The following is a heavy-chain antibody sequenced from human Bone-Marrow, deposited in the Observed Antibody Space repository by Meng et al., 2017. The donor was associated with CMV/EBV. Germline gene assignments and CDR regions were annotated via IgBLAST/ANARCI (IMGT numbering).Heavy chain of an antibody. J-gene: IGHJ5*02. CDR3: VREMQGGDYEAWFDP. D-gene: IGHD4-17*01. CDR1: GLTFSRHW. Sequence: GESLKISCVASGLTFSRHWMHWVRQAPGKGLVWVSRINSDGGSISYADSVEGRFTISRDNAKHRLYLQMSSLRAEDTAVYYCVREMQGGDYEAWFDPWGQGTLVTVSS. V-gene: IGHV3-74*01. CDR2: INSDGGSI.